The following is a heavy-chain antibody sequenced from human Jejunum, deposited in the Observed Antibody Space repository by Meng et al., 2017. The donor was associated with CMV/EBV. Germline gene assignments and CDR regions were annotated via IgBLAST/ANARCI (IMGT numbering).Heavy chain of an antibody. CDR2: INSDGSGT. V-gene: IGHV3-74*01. D-gene: IGHD2-15*01. CDR3: VTNLYCSGGSCRNY. Sequence: DCNFSGDWMHWVRQAPGKGLMLVSRINSDGSGTAYADSVKGRFTISRDNANNTLYLLLNSLRAEDTAVYYCVTNLYCSGGSCRNYWGQGTLVTVPQ. CDR1: DCNFSGDW. J-gene: IGHJ4*02.